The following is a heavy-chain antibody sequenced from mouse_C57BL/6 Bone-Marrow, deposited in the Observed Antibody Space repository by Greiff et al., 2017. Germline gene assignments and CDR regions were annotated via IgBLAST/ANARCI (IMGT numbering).Heavy chain of an antibody. J-gene: IGHJ4*01. CDR2: IYPGSGST. CDR3: AGDYGNPWYAMDY. Sequence: VQLQQPGAELVKPGASVKMSCKASGYTFTSYWITWVKQRPGQGLAWIGDIYPGSGSTNYNEKFKSKATLTVDTSSSTAYMQLSSLTSEDSAVXYCAGDYGNPWYAMDYWGQGTSVTVSS. CDR1: GYTFTSYW. V-gene: IGHV1-55*01. D-gene: IGHD2-1*01.